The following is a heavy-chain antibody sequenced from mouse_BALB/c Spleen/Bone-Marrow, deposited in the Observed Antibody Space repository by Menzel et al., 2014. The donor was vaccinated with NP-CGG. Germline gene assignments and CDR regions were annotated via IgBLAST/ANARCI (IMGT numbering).Heavy chain of an antibody. Sequence: VKLVESGPGLVAPSQSLSITRTVSGFSLTDYGINWVRQPPGKGLEWLGTIWGDGSTDYNSVLKSRLSISKDNSKSQVFFKMNSLQTDDTARYYCARDRYGSSWAWFAYWGQGTLVTVSA. V-gene: IGHV2-6-7*01. CDR1: GFSLTDYG. D-gene: IGHD1-1*01. CDR2: IWGDGST. CDR3: ARDRYGSSWAWFAY. J-gene: IGHJ3*01.